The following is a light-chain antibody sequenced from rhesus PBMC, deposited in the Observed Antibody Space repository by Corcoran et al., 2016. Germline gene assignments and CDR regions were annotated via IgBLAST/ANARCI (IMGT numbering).Light chain of an antibody. Sequence: QAAPTQSPSVSGSPGQSVTISCTGTSSDIGNYNRVSWYQQQPGKAPKLIIYEVSKRPSGVSDRFSGSKSGNAASLTVSGLQAGDEADYYCSSYAASGTYIFAGGTRLTVL. CDR1: SSDIGNYNR. CDR3: SSYAASGTYI. J-gene: IGLJ1*01. CDR2: EVS. V-gene: IGLV2S4*01.